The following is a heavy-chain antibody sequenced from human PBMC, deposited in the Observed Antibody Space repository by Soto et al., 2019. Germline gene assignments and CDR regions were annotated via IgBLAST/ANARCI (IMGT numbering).Heavy chain of an antibody. V-gene: IGHV1-18*01. CDR3: ARETVVVPAGTPYYFDY. CDR1: GYTFTSYG. J-gene: IGHJ4*02. CDR2: ISAYNGNT. D-gene: IGHD2-2*01. Sequence: ASVKVSCKASGYTFTSYGISWVRQAPGQGLEWMGWISAYNGNTNYAQKLQGRVTMTTDTSTSTAYMELRSLRSDDTAVYYCARETVVVPAGTPYYFDYWGQGTLVTVSS.